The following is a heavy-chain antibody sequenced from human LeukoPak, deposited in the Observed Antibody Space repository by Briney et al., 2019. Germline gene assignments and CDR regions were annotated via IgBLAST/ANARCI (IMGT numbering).Heavy chain of an antibody. J-gene: IGHJ3*02. CDR1: GGSISSYY. D-gene: IGHD3-10*01. CDR2: IYYSGGT. CDR3: ARDGAPYGPDAFDI. Sequence: SETLSLTCTVSGGSISSYYWSWIRQPPGKGLEWIGYIYYSGGTNYNPSLKSRVTISVDTSKNQFSLKLSSVTAADTAVYYCARDGAPYGPDAFDIWGQGTMVTVSS. V-gene: IGHV4-59*01.